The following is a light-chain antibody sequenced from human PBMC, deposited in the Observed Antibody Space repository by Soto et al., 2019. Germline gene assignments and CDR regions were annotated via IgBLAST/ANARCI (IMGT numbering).Light chain of an antibody. V-gene: IGKV3-20*01. CDR2: DAF. J-gene: IGKJ1*01. CDR3: QQYKT. Sequence: IVLTQSPGTLSLTPGERATLSCRASQSVSNNYLAWYQQKFGQAPRLLIYDAFSRATGIPDRFSASGSGTDFTLTISRLEPEDFAVYYCQQYKTFGQGTKVDIK. CDR1: QSVSNNY.